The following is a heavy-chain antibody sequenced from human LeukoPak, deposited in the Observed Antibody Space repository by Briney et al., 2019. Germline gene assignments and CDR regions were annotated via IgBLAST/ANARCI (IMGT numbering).Heavy chain of an antibody. V-gene: IGHV3-7*01. CDR1: GFTFSSYW. CDR2: IKQDGSEK. D-gene: IGHD3-16*01. Sequence: GGSLRLSCAASGFTFSSYWMSWVRQAPGKGLEWVANIKQDGSEKYYVDSVKGRFTISRDNAKNSLYLQMNSLRAEDTAVYYCARDFYDYVWWSYTQPLDFWGQGTLVTVSS. J-gene: IGHJ4*02. CDR3: ARDFYDYVWWSYTQPLDF.